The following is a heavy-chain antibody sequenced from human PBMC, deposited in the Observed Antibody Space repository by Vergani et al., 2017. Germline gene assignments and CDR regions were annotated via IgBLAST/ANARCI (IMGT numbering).Heavy chain of an antibody. V-gene: IGHV3-11*06. D-gene: IGHD6-13*01. CDR1: GFTFSDYY. Sequence: VQLVESGGGLVQPGGSLRLSCAASGFTFSDYYMSWIRQAPGKGLEWVSYISSSSSYTNYADSVKGRFTISRDNAKNSLYLQMNSLRAEDTAVYYCARDAPLYSSSWSRLRVDYYGMDVWGQGTTVTVSS. CDR2: ISSSSSYT. CDR3: ARDAPLYSSSWSRLRVDYYGMDV. J-gene: IGHJ6*02.